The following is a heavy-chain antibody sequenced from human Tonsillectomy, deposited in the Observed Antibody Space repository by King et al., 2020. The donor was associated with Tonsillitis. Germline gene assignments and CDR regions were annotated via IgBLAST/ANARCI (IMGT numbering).Heavy chain of an antibody. CDR3: AKDLGTGSTYPSYYAMDV. Sequence: VQLVESGGGLVQPGRSLRLSCAASGFIFDDYAMHWVRQGPGKGLEWVSSISWNSGNTGYADSVKGRFTISRDNAKNSLYLQMNSLRAEDTALYFCAKDLGTGSTYPSYYAMDVWGQGTTATVS. J-gene: IGHJ6*02. D-gene: IGHD1-1*01. CDR1: GFIFDDYA. V-gene: IGHV3-9*01. CDR2: ISWNSGNT.